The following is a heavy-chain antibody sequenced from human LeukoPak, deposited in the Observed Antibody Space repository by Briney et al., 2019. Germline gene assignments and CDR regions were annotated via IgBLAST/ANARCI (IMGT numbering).Heavy chain of an antibody. V-gene: IGHV4-39*01. CDR1: GGSISSSSYY. CDR2: IYYSGRT. J-gene: IGHJ4*02. D-gene: IGHD6-13*01. CDR3: ASIADRSTNFDY. Sequence: SETLSLTRSVSGGSISSSSYYWGWIRQPPGKGLEWIGSIYYSGRTYYKPSLKSRATISVDTSRNQFSLKLRSVTAADTAVYYCASIADRSTNFDYWGQGALVTVSS.